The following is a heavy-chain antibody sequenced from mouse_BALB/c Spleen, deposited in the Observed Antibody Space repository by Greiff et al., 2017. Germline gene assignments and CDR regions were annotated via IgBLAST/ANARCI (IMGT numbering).Heavy chain of an antibody. CDR2: ISCYNGAT. Sequence: LVKTGASVKISCKASGYSFTGYYMHWVKQSHGKSLEWIGYISCYNGATSYNQKFKGKATCTVDTSSSTAYMQFNSLTSEDSAVYYCARSYYGYAMDYWGQGTSVTVSS. CDR3: ARSYYGYAMDY. D-gene: IGHD2-1*01. V-gene: IGHV1S34*01. CDR1: GYSFTGYY. J-gene: IGHJ4*01.